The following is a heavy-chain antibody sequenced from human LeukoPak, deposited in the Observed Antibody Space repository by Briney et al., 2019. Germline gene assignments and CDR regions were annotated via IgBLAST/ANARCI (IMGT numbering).Heavy chain of an antibody. CDR2: INPSGGST. V-gene: IGHV1-46*01. D-gene: IGHD3-22*01. CDR1: GYTFTRYD. Sequence: ASVKVSCKASGYTFTRYDMHWVRQAPGQGLEWMGIINPSGGSTSYAQKFQGRVTMTRGMFTSTVYMELSSLRSEDTAVYYCARDLHHRGYYDTSGPYGIWGQGTMVTVSS. CDR3: ARDLHHRGYYDTSGPYGI. J-gene: IGHJ3*02.